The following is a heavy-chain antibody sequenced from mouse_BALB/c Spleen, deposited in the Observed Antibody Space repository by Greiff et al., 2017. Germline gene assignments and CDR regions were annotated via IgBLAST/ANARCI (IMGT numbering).Heavy chain of an antibody. D-gene: IGHD2-4*01. CDR2: INSNGGST. J-gene: IGHJ2*01. V-gene: IGHV5-6-2*01. CDR1: GFTFSSYY. CDR3: ARHMILDY. Sequence: EVHLVESGGGLVKLGGSLKLSCAASGFTFSSYYMSWVRQTPEKRLELVAAINSNGGSTYYPDTVKGRFTISRDNAKNTLYLQMSSLKSEDTALYYCARHMILDYWGQGTTLTVSS.